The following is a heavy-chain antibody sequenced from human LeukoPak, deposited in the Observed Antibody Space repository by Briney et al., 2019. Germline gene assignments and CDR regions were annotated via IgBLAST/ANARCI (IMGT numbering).Heavy chain of an antibody. D-gene: IGHD3-10*01. CDR1: GFTFRSYA. Sequence: GGSLRLSCAASGFTFRSYAMSWVRQAPGKGLEWVSAISGSGGSTYYADSVKGRFTISRDNAKNSLYLQMNSLRAEDTAVYYCARDRGPRGYWGQGTLVTVSS. CDR2: ISGSGGST. CDR3: ARDRGPRGY. V-gene: IGHV3-23*01. J-gene: IGHJ4*02.